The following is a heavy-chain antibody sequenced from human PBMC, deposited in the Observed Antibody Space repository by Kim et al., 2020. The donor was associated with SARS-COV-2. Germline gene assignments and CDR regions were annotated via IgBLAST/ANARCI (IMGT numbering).Heavy chain of an antibody. J-gene: IGHJ6*02. D-gene: IGHD2-2*01. CDR3: ARRVGSGCSSTSCYSMVDYYYYYGMDV. Sequence: ASVKVSCKASGYTFTSYGISWVRQAPGQGLEWMGWISAYNGNTNYAQKLQGRVTMTTDTSTSTAYMELRSLRSDDTAVYYCARRVGSGCSSTSCYSMVDYYYYYGMDVWGQGTTVTVSS. CDR1: GYTFTSYG. CDR2: ISAYNGNT. V-gene: IGHV1-18*04.